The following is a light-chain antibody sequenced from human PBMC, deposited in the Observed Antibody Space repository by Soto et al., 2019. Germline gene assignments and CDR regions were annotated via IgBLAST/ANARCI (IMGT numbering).Light chain of an antibody. CDR1: QTILKSSIKKNS. Sequence: DIVMTQSPDSLVVSLGERATIKCRSSQTILKSSIKKNSLAWYQQKPGQPPRLLIYWASTRDSGVPDRFSGSGSVTDFTLTITRLQAEDVAVYYCQQYYSSSLTFGGGTKVEIK. J-gene: IGKJ4*01. CDR2: WAS. V-gene: IGKV4-1*01. CDR3: QQYYSSSLT.